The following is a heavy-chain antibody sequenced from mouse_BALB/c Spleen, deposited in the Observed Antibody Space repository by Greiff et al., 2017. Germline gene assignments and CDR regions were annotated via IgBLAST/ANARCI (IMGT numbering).Heavy chain of an antibody. CDR2: IDPANGNT. D-gene: IGHD2-3*01. CDR1: GFNIKDTY. Sequence: EVKLMESGAELVKPGASVKSSCTASGFNIKDTYMHWVKQRPEQGLEWIGRIDPANGNTKYDPKFQGKATITADTSSNTAYLQLSSLTSEDTAVYYCARGSMIHYYAMDYWGQGTSVTVSS. CDR3: ARGSMIHYYAMDY. J-gene: IGHJ4*01. V-gene: IGHV14-3*02.